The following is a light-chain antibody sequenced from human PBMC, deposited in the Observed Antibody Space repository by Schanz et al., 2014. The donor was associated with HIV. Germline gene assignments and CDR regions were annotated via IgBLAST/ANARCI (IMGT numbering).Light chain of an antibody. Sequence: QSALTQPASVSGSPGQSITISCTGTSSDVGVYNYVSWYQHHPGKAPKLMIYDVNNRPSGASNRFSGSKSGNTASLTISGLRAEDEADYYCCSYTGSGTLVFGGGTKLTVL. CDR1: SSDVGVYNY. J-gene: IGLJ2*01. CDR2: DVN. V-gene: IGLV2-14*03. CDR3: CSYTGSGTLV.